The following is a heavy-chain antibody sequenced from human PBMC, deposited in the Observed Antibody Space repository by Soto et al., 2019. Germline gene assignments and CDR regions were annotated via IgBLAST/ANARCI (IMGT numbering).Heavy chain of an antibody. CDR1: EFTFSNYA. V-gene: IGHV3-23*01. D-gene: IGHD3-22*01. J-gene: IGHJ4*02. Sequence: EVQLLESGGGLVQPGGSLRLSCAASEFTFSNYAMSWVRQAPGKGLEWVSAISYGGGTTYYADSVTSRFTISRDNSKNTLYLQMNSLRAEDTAVYYCAKNPGYYYDSTGYHFDYWGQGTLVTVSS. CDR2: ISYGGGTT. CDR3: AKNPGYYYDSTGYHFDY.